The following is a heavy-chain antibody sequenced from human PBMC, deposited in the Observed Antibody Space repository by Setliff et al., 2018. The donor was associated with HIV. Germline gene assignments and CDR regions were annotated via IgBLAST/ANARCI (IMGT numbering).Heavy chain of an antibody. J-gene: IGHJ3*02. CDR2: INWNGGST. D-gene: IGHD1-26*01. CDR1: GFTFDDYV. Sequence: RPGESLRLSCAASGFTFDDYVMSWVRQAPGKGLEWVSGINWNGGSTSYADSVKGRFTISRDNAKNSLYLQMNSLRAEDTALYHCAREWVSGAFDIWGQGTMVTVSS. V-gene: IGHV3-20*01. CDR3: AREWVSGAFDI.